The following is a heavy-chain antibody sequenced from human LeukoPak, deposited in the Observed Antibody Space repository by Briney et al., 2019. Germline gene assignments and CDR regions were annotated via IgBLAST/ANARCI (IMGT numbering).Heavy chain of an antibody. CDR3: TEVLKDMRPNLFDP. CDR1: GGSISSYY. CDR2: IYYSGST. D-gene: IGHD2-15*01. J-gene: IGHJ5*02. Sequence: SETLSLTCTVSGGSISSYYWSWIRQPPGKGLEWIGYIYYSGSTNYNPSLKSRVTISVDTSKNQFSLKLSSVTAADTAVYYCTEVLKDMRPNLFDPWGQGTLVTVSS. V-gene: IGHV4-59*01.